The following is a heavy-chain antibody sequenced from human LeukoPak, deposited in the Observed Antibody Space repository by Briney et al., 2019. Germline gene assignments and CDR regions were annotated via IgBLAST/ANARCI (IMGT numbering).Heavy chain of an antibody. Sequence: GASVKVSCKASGYTFTSYDINWVRQGPGQGLEWMGWMNPSSGSTDYAQKFQVRVSMTRNTSISTAYMELSSLRSEDTAVYYCARVDYYDSNLDYWGPGTLVTVSS. D-gene: IGHD3-22*01. CDR2: MNPSSGST. CDR1: GYTFTSYD. V-gene: IGHV1-8*01. CDR3: ARVDYYDSNLDY. J-gene: IGHJ4*02.